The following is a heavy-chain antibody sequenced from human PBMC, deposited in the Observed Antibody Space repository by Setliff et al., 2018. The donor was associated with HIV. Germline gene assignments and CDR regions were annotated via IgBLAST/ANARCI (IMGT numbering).Heavy chain of an antibody. CDR1: GFTFSSYE. J-gene: IGHJ5*02. Sequence: GGSLRLSCAASGFTFSSYEMNWVRQAPGKGLEWVAYISSSDSTVYYIDSVKGRFTIYRHNAENSLFLQMDSLGAEDTALYLCANLWEMGAWGQGTLVTVSS. D-gene: IGHD1-26*01. CDR3: ANLWEMGA. CDR2: ISSSDSTV. V-gene: IGHV3-48*03.